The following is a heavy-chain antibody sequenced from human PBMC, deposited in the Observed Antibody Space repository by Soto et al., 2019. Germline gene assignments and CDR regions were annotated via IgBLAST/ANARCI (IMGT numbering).Heavy chain of an antibody. J-gene: IGHJ6*02. CDR1: GGSVSNYY. CDR3: ARLAPRYRIRDYNYYSLDF. CDR2: INYSGST. D-gene: IGHD3-16*02. V-gene: IGHV4-59*02. Sequence: QVSLQESGPGLVKPSETLSLTCTVSGGSVSNYYWTWIRQPPGKGLEGISYINYSGSTDHSPSLKIRVTISLDTSKNQFSLRLISVTAADTAVYYCARLAPRYRIRDYNYYSLDFWGQGTTVIVSS.